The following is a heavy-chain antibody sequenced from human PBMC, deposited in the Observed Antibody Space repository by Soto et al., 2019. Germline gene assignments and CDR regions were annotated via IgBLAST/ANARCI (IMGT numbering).Heavy chain of an antibody. CDR2: IYPGNSDT. CDR1: GYTFTTYW. J-gene: IGHJ4*02. CDR3: ARHDNYAY. D-gene: IGHD3-16*01. V-gene: IGHV5-51*01. Sequence: EVQLVQSGEEVKKPGESLRISCKASGYTFTTYWIGWVRQMPGKGLECMGIIYPGNSDTRYSPSFQGQVTISADESISTVYLQWSSLKASDTAMYYCARHDNYAYWGQGTLVTVSS.